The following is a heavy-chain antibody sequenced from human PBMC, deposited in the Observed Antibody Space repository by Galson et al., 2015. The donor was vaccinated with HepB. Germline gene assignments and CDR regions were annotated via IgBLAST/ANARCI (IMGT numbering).Heavy chain of an antibody. Sequence: SVKVSCKASGGTFSSYTISWVRQAPGQGLEWMGRIIPILGIANYAQKFQGRVTITADKSTSTAYMELSSLRSEDTAVYYCARDTGIAAAGNFDYWGQGTLVTVSS. V-gene: IGHV1-69*04. CDR3: ARDTGIAAAGNFDY. D-gene: IGHD6-13*01. J-gene: IGHJ4*02. CDR2: IIPILGIA. CDR1: GGTFSSYT.